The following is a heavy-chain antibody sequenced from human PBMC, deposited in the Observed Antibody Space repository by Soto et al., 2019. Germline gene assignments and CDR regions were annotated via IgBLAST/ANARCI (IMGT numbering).Heavy chain of an antibody. CDR1: GGSISSYY. V-gene: IGHV4-59*12. D-gene: IGHD5-12*01. J-gene: IGHJ6*02. CDR2: IYYSGST. CDR3: ARGGGPDIAYGMDV. Sequence: SETLSLTCTVSGGSISSYYWSWILHPPGKGLEWIGYIYYSGSTTYNPSLKSRVTISVDKSKNQFSLKLKSVTAADTAIYYCARGGGPDIAYGMDVWGQGTTVTVSS.